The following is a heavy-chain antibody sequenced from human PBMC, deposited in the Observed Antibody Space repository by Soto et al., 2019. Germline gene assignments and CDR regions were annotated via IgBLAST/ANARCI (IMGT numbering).Heavy chain of an antibody. CDR2: VPKRGGT. J-gene: IGHJ5*02. V-gene: IGHV4-4*02. CDR1: GGPITYW. Sequence: QVQLQESGPGLVSPSGTLSLTCAVSGGPITYWLSWVRQSPGKGLEWIGEVPKRGGTNYIPSLKSRVTISIDNPTSQIFLHLPSVTAADTAVYFCAKHVPDSGTRGYDSWGQGILVTVSS. CDR3: AKHVPDSGTRGYDS. D-gene: IGHD1-1*01.